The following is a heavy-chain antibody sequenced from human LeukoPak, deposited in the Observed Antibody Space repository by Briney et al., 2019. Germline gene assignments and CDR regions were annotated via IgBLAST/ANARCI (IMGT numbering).Heavy chain of an antibody. CDR1: GFTFSSYA. V-gene: IGHV3-23*01. J-gene: IGHJ6*03. CDR3: AKDSKIVGATFRSYHYMDV. CDR2: IRGSDDRT. D-gene: IGHD1-26*01. Sequence: GGSLRLSCAASGFTFSSYAMSWVRQAPGQGLEWVSAIRGSDDRTHYADSVKGRFTISRDNSKNTLYLQMNSLRAEDTAVYYCAKDSKIVGATFRSYHYMDVWGKGTAVTVSS.